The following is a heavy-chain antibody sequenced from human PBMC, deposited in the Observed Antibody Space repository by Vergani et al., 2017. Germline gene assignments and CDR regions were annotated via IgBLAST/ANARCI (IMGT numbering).Heavy chain of an antibody. CDR2: IYYTGSA. J-gene: IGHJ6*02. D-gene: IGHD3-16*01. Sequence: QVQLQESGPGLVKPSETLSLTCTLSGGSISSSSHFWGWLRQTPGKGREWIGSIYYTGSAYYNPSLKSRVSISVDASKNQFSLKLSSVTAADSAVYYCARHDSGHYDASYYGLDVWGQGTTVTVSS. CDR3: ARHDSGHYDASYYGLDV. CDR1: GGSISSSSHF. V-gene: IGHV4-39*01.